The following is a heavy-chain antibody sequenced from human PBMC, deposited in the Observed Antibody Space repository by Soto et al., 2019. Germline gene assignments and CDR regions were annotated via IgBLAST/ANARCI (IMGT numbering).Heavy chain of an antibody. Sequence: ASVKVSCKASGYTFTTYYLHWVRQAPGQGLEWMGFINPSGGSTSYALKFQGRVTMTTDTSTSTLYMELSSLRSEDTAVYYCARNVNSGLDYWGQGXLVTVYS. CDR3: ARNVNSGLDY. CDR2: INPSGGST. CDR1: GYTFTTYY. J-gene: IGHJ4*02. V-gene: IGHV1-46*01. D-gene: IGHD1-26*01.